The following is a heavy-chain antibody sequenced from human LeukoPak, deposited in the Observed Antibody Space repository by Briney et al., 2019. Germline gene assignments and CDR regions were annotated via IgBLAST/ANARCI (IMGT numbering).Heavy chain of an antibody. D-gene: IGHD3-16*02. Sequence: GGSLRLSCAASGFTFSSFGIHWVRQAPGKGLEWVAFIRYDGSNKYYADSVKGRFTISRDNSKNTLYLQMNSLRAEDTAVYYCAKDGDYVWGSYQPNWFDPWGQGTLVTVSS. J-gene: IGHJ5*02. CDR1: GFTFSSFG. CDR2: IRYDGSNK. V-gene: IGHV3-30*02. CDR3: AKDGDYVWGSYQPNWFDP.